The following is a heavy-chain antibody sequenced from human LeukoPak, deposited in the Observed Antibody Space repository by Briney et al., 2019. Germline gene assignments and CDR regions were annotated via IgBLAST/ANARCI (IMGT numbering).Heavy chain of an antibody. CDR2: INHSGST. CDR3: ARVPRAATVVTVGIDY. D-gene: IGHD4-23*01. V-gene: IGHV4-34*01. Sequence: SETLSLTCAVYGGSFSGYYWSWIRQPPGKGLEWLGEINHSGSTNYNPSLKSRVTISVDTSKNQFSLKLSSVTAADTAVYYCARVPRAATVVTVGIDYWGQGTLVTVSS. J-gene: IGHJ4*02. CDR1: GGSFSGYY.